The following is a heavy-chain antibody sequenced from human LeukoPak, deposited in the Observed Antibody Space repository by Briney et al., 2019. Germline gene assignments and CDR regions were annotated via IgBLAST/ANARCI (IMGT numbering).Heavy chain of an antibody. V-gene: IGHV1-46*01. CDR2: INPSGGST. CDR3: ARDRITIFGVVIGHYYYYYGMDV. CDR1: GYTFTSYY. D-gene: IGHD3-3*01. Sequence: ASVKVSCKASGYTFTSYYMHWVRQAPGQGLEWMGIINPSGGSTSYAQKFQGRVTMTRDTSTSTVYMELSSLRSEDTAVYYCARDRITIFGVVIGHYYYYYGMDVWGQGTTVTVSS. J-gene: IGHJ6*02.